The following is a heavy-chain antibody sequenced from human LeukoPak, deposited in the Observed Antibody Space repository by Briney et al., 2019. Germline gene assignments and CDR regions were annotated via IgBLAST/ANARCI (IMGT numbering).Heavy chain of an antibody. CDR2: IYYSGST. CDR1: GGSISSGGYY. D-gene: IGHD5-18*01. J-gene: IGHJ5*02. CDR3: ARDHPAPGYSYGGRWFDP. Sequence: SETLSLTCTVSGGSISSGGYYWSWIRQHPGKGLEWIGYIYYSGSTYYNPSLKSRVTISVDTSKNQFSLKLGSVTAADTAVYYCARDHPAPGYSYGGRWFDPWGQGTLVTVSS. V-gene: IGHV4-31*03.